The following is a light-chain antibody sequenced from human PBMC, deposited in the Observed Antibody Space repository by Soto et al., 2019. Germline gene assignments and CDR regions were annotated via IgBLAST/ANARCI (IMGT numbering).Light chain of an antibody. CDR1: QSVSSY. J-gene: IGKJ1*01. CDR3: QQRSNWPPKAT. CDR2: DAS. Sequence: EIVLTQSPATLSLSPGERATLSCRASQSVSSYLAWCQQKPGQAPRLLIYDASNRATGIPARFSGSGSETDFTLTISSLEPEDFAVYYCQQRSNWPPKATFGQGTKVDIK. V-gene: IGKV3-11*01.